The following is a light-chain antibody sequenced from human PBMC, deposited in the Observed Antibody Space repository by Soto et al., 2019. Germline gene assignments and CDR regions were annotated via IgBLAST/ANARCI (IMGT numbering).Light chain of an antibody. CDR3: QQTNRNSVP. V-gene: IGKV1-39*01. CDR2: AAS. CDR1: QTINNF. Sequence: DIQMTQSPSSLSASVVDSVTITCRASQTINNFLNWYQQKPGKAPKVLIYAASSLQSGVPSRFSGSGSGTDFTLTISSLQPEDFATYYCQQTNRNSVPFGQGTQV. J-gene: IGKJ1*01.